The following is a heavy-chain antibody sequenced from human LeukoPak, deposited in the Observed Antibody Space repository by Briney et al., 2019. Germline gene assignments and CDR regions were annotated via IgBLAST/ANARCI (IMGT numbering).Heavy chain of an antibody. J-gene: IGHJ3*02. Sequence: ASVNVSCKASGYTFTSYYMHWVRQAPGQGLEWMGIIIPSGGSTSYAQKFQGRVTMTRDTSTSTAYMELSSLRSEDTAVYYCASSRRAFDIWGQGTMVTVSS. V-gene: IGHV1-46*01. CDR3: ASSRRAFDI. CDR2: IIPSGGST. CDR1: GYTFTSYY.